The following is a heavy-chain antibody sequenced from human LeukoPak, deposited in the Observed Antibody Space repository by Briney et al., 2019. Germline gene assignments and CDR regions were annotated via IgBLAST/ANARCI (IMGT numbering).Heavy chain of an antibody. D-gene: IGHD3-22*01. V-gene: IGHV4-59*01. Sequence: PSETLSLTCTVSGGSLSSYYWSWIPQPPGKTLEGIGYIYYSGSAIYNPSLRSRVTISRDTSKNQFSLKLNSVTAADTAMYYCARDRGFSSAWGGDYYYGMDVWGKGTTVTVSS. CDR2: IYYSGSA. CDR3: ARDRGFSSAWGGDYYYGMDV. J-gene: IGHJ6*04. CDR1: GGSLSSYY.